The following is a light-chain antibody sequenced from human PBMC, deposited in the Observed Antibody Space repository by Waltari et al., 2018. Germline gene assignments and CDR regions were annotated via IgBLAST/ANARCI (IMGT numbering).Light chain of an antibody. CDR3: CSYVGSHTNWV. CDR2: DVS. J-gene: IGLJ3*02. V-gene: IGLV2-11*01. Sequence: QSALTQPRSVSGSPGQSVTLSCTGISSDVGDYNFVSLYQQHPGKAPKLMIHDVSKRPSGVPDRFSGSKSGNTASLTISGLQAEDEAEYYCCSYVGSHTNWVFGGGTKLTVL. CDR1: SSDVGDYNF.